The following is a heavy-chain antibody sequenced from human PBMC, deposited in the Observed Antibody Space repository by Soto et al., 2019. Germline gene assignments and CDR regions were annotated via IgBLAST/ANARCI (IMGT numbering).Heavy chain of an antibody. CDR2: ISYDGSNK. V-gene: IGHV3-30*03. Sequence: QVQLVESGGGVVQPGRSLRLSCAASGFTFIGYGMHWVRQAPGKGLEWVAVISYDGSNKYHADYVKGRFTISRDNSKNTLYLQMHSLRAEDAAVYYCGARYNYPFDMWGQGTMVTVSS. J-gene: IGHJ3*02. CDR1: GFTFIGYG. CDR3: GARYNYPFDM. D-gene: IGHD5-12*01.